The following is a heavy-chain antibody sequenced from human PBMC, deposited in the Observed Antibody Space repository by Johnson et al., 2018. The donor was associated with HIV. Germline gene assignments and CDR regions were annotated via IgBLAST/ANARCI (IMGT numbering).Heavy chain of an antibody. CDR3: ARGYILTGYSGAFDM. CDR1: GFTFSSYG. D-gene: IGHD3-9*01. Sequence: QMLLVESGGGVVQPGGSLRLSCAASGFTFSSYGMHWVRQAPGKGLEWVAFIRYDGTNKYYADSMKGRFTISRDNSKNTLYLQMSSLRPEDTAVYYCARGYILTGYSGAFDMWGQGTMVTVAS. CDR2: IRYDGTNK. J-gene: IGHJ3*02. V-gene: IGHV3-30*02.